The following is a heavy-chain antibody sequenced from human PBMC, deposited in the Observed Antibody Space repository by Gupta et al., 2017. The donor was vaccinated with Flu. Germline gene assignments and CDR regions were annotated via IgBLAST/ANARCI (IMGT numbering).Heavy chain of an antibody. J-gene: IGHJ4*02. V-gene: IGHV1-18*01. CDR2: MSAYNNADA. CDR3: ARALGPTGGGV. D-gene: IGHD1-26*01. Sequence: VRQAPGQGLEWMGWMSAYNNADAAYAQKLQGRFTMTTDTPTSTAYMELRTLTFDDTAVYYCARALGPTGGGVWGQGTLVTVSS.